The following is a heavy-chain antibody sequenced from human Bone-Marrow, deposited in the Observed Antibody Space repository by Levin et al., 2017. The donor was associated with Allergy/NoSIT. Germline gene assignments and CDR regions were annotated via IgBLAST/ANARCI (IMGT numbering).Heavy chain of an antibody. D-gene: IGHD5-18*01. Sequence: GGSLRLSCAASGFLVSDNYISWVRQAPGKGLEWVSIIYGDGSTYYAGSVKGRFSVSRDNSKNSVYLQMNSLRADDTAVYYCAQGVRYSYGPFDYWSQGALVTVSS. CDR1: GFLVSDNY. CDR3: AQGVRYSYGPFDY. CDR2: IYGDGST. J-gene: IGHJ4*02. V-gene: IGHV3-53*01.